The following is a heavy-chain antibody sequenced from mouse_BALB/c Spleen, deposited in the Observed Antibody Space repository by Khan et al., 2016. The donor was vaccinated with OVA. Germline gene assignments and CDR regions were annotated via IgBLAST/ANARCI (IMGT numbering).Heavy chain of an antibody. CDR3: VRYLYYYYAFDY. CDR2: IAYSGST. J-gene: IGHJ4*01. V-gene: IGHV3-2*02. D-gene: IGHD2-1*01. Sequence: EVQLQESGPGLVKPSQSLSLTCTVTGYSITSDYAWNWIRQFPGNKLEWMGYIAYSGSTNYNPSLKSRVSITRDTSKNQFFLQLNSVTTEDTATXFFVRYLYYYYAFDYWGQGTSVCVSS. CDR1: GYSITSDYA.